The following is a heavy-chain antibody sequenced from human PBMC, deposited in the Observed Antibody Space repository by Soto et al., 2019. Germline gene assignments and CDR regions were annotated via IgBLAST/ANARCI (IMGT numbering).Heavy chain of an antibody. CDR1: GGTFSSYT. V-gene: IGHV1-69*04. J-gene: IGHJ3*02. Sequence: SVKVSCKASGGTFSSYTISWVRQAPGQGLEWMGRIIPILGIANYAQKFQGRVTITADKSTSTAYMELSSLRSEDTAVYYCARDSGHDFGDAIHISGQATIVTVSS. D-gene: IGHD5-12*01. CDR2: IIPILGIA. CDR3: ARDSGHDFGDAIHI.